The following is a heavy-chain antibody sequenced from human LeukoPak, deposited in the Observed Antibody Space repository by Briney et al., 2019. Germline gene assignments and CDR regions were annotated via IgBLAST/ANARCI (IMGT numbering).Heavy chain of an antibody. CDR1: GFTFSSYG. CDR2: IWYDGSSK. Sequence: GRSLRLSCAASGFTFSSYGMHWVRQAPGKGLEWVAVIWYDGSSKYYADSVKGRFTISRDNSKNTLYLQMNSLRAEDTAVYYCARDQRWLQYIDYWGQGTLVTVSS. D-gene: IGHD5-24*01. V-gene: IGHV3-33*01. J-gene: IGHJ4*02. CDR3: ARDQRWLQYIDY.